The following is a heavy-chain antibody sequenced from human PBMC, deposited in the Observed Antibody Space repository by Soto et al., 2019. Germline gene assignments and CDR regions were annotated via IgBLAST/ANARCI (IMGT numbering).Heavy chain of an antibody. CDR3: AGDGYCSSTSCYTDWYFDL. Sequence: QVQLVQSGAEVKKPGSSVKVSCKASGGTFSSYAISWVRQAPGQGLEWMGGIIPIFGTANYAQKFQGRVTITADESTSTAYMELSSLRSEDTAVYYCAGDGYCSSTSCYTDWYFDLWVRGTLVTVSS. CDR1: GGTFSSYA. CDR2: IIPIFGTA. D-gene: IGHD2-2*02. J-gene: IGHJ2*01. V-gene: IGHV1-69*01.